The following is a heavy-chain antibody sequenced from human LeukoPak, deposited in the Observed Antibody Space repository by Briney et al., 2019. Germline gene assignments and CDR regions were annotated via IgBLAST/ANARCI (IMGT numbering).Heavy chain of an antibody. CDR2: ISGSGGAGT. V-gene: IGHV3-23*01. CDR3: AKWGFSDRSGANFHS. CDR1: GFTFSSYA. Sequence: PGGSLRLSCAASGFTFSSYAMSWVRQAPGKGLEWVSTISGSGGAGTYYADSVKGRFTISRDNSKNTLFLQVNSLRADDTAVYHCAKWGFSDRSGANFHSWGQGTLVTVSS. D-gene: IGHD3-22*01. J-gene: IGHJ4*02.